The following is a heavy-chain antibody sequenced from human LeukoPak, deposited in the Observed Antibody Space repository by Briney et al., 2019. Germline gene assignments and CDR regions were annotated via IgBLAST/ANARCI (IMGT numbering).Heavy chain of an antibody. CDR3: ARPSQRGYYGSGSFDY. V-gene: IGHV4-34*01. CDR2: INHSGST. Sequence: SETLSLTCAVYGGSFSGYYWSWIRQPPGKGLEWIGEINHSGSTNYNPSLKSRVTISVDTSKNQFSLKLSSVTAADTAVYYCARPSQRGYYGSGSFDYWGQGALVTVSS. CDR1: GGSFSGYY. D-gene: IGHD3-10*01. J-gene: IGHJ4*02.